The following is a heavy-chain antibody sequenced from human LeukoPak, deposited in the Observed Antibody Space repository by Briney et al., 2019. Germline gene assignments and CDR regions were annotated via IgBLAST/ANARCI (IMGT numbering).Heavy chain of an antibody. CDR1: GGSIRSYY. D-gene: IGHD5-18*01. J-gene: IGHJ4*02. CDR2: IYYSGST. V-gene: IGHV4-59*01. Sequence: SETLSLTCTVSGGSIRSYYWSWIRQPPGKGLEWIGYIYYSGSTNYNPSLKSRVTISVDTSKNQFSLKLSSVTAADTAVYYCASTGYSYGLFDYWGQGTLVTVSS. CDR3: ASTGYSYGLFDY.